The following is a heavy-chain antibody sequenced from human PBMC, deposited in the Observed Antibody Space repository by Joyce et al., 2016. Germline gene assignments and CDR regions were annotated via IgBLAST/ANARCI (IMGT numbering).Heavy chain of an antibody. V-gene: IGHV3-74*01. Sequence: EVQLVESGGGLVQPGGSLRLSCAASGFIFDSYWMHWVRQVPGHGLGWVARINNHGSGRNYADSVKGRFTISRDNAKNTLYLQMNNLRVEDTAVYYCARGDSLEWLTSWGQGTLVTVSS. J-gene: IGHJ5*02. CDR3: ARGDSLEWLTS. D-gene: IGHD3-3*01. CDR1: GFIFDSYW. CDR2: INNHGSGR.